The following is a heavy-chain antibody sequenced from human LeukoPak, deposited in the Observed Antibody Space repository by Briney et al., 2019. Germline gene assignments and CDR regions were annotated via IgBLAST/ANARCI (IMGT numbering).Heavy chain of an antibody. CDR1: GVTISSYG. J-gene: IGHJ1*01. Sequence: GRSLRLSCTVSGVTISSYGMHWVRQAPGPGLERVANIKQDGSEKYYLDSVKSRFTISRDNAKNSLYLQMNSLRAEDTAVYYCARSGSYYGILAEYFQHWGQGTLVTVSS. V-gene: IGHV3-7*01. CDR2: IKQDGSEK. D-gene: IGHD1-26*01. CDR3: ARSGSYYGILAEYFQH.